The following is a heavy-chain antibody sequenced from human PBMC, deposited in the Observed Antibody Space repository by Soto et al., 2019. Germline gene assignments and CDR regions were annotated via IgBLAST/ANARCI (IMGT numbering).Heavy chain of an antibody. CDR3: AKTAGVYYYYMDV. D-gene: IGHD6-19*01. V-gene: IGHV3-23*01. J-gene: IGHJ6*03. CDR2: ISGSGGST. CDR1: GFTFSSYA. Sequence: SLRLSCAASGFTFSSYAMILVRQAPGKGLEWVSAISGSGGSTYYADSVKGRFTISRDNSKNTLYLQMNSLRAEDTAVYYCAKTAGVYYYYMDVWGKGTTVTVSS.